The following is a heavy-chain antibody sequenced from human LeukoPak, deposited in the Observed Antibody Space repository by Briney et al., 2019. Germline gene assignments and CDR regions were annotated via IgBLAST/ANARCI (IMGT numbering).Heavy chain of an antibody. CDR3: ARSYASSGLDH. V-gene: IGHV4-38-2*02. D-gene: IGHD3-16*01. J-gene: IGHJ4*02. CDR2: IHHSGDT. Sequence: SETLSLTCTVSGYSITSIYYWGCIRQPPGKGLEWIGSIHHSGDTAYNPSLKSRVTISVDTSKSQFSLKLSSVTAADTAVYYCARSYASSGLDHWGQGTLVTVSS. CDR1: GYSITSIYY.